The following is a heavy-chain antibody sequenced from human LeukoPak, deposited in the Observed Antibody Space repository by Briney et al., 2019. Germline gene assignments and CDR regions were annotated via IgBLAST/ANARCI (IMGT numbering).Heavy chain of an antibody. V-gene: IGHV1-69*05. CDR2: IIPIFGTA. Sequence: SVKVSCKASGGTFSSYAISWVRQAPGQGLEWMGRIIPIFGTANYAQKSQGRVTITTDESTSTAYMELSSLRSEDTAVYYCAREEGVRGVPSPMDVWGKGTTVTVSS. CDR3: AREEGVRGVPSPMDV. D-gene: IGHD3-10*01. J-gene: IGHJ6*04. CDR1: GGTFSSYA.